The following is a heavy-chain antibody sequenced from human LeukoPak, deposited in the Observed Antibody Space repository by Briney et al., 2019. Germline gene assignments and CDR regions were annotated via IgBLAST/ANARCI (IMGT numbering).Heavy chain of an antibody. Sequence: ASVKVSCKASGYTFTGYYMHWVRQAPGQGLEWMSWINPNSGGTSYAQKFQGRVTMTRDTSISTAYMELNSLRSDDTAVYYCARDGSRGYSGYDHDRWGQGTLVTVSS. D-gene: IGHD5-12*01. J-gene: IGHJ5*02. V-gene: IGHV1-2*02. CDR1: GYTFTGYY. CDR2: INPNSGGT. CDR3: ARDGSRGYSGYDHDR.